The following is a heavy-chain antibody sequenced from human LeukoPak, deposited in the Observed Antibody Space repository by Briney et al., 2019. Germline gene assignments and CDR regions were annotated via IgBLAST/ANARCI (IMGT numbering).Heavy chain of an antibody. CDR1: GGSFSGYY. V-gene: IGHV4-34*01. D-gene: IGHD2-21*02. J-gene: IGHJ5*02. CDR2: INHSGST. CDR3: AGSIVVVTARSNWFDP. Sequence: SETLSLTCAVYGGSFSGYYWSWIRQPPGKGLEWIGEINHSGSTNYNPSLKSRVTISVDTSKNQFSLKLSSVSAADTAVYYCAGSIVVVTARSNWFDPWGQGTPVTVSS.